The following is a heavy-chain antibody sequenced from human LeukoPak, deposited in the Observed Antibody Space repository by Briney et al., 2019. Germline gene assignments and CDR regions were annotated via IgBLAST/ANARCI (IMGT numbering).Heavy chain of an antibody. J-gene: IGHJ4*02. Sequence: PGRSLRLSCAASGFSFSSYGMHWVRQAPGKGLEWVAVIWYDGSNKYYADSVKGRFTISRDNSKNTLYLQMSSLRAEDTAVYYCARHFWLYYYDSSGYPDYWGQGTLVTVSS. CDR2: IWYDGSNK. V-gene: IGHV3-33*01. CDR1: GFSFSSYG. CDR3: ARHFWLYYYDSSGYPDY. D-gene: IGHD3-22*01.